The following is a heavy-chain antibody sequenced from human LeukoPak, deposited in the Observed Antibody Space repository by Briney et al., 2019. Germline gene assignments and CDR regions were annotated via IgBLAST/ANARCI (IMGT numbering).Heavy chain of an antibody. J-gene: IGHJ4*02. D-gene: IGHD2-2*01. Sequence: ASVKVSCKASGYTFTSYYMHWVRQAPGQGLEWMGIINPSGGSTIYAQKFQGRVTMTEDTSTDTAYMELSSLRSEDTAVYYCATGAPYCSSTSCYPAAAKNGGYYFDYWGQGTLVTVSS. CDR3: ATGAPYCSSTSCYPAAAKNGGYYFDY. CDR2: INPSGGST. V-gene: IGHV1-46*01. CDR1: GYTFTSYY.